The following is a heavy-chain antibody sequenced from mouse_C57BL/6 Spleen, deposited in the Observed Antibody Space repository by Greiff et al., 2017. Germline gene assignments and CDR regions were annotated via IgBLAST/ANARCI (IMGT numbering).Heavy chain of an antibody. V-gene: IGHV1-69*01. CDR1: GYTFTSYW. CDR2: IDPSDSYT. Sequence: VQLQQPGAELVMPGASVKLSCKASGYTFTSYWMHWVKQRPGQGLEWIGEIDPSDSYTNYNQKFKGKFTLTVDKSSSTAYMQLSSLTSEDSAVYYCARGEGITTVPYYFDYWGQGTTLTVSS. D-gene: IGHD1-1*01. CDR3: ARGEGITTVPYYFDY. J-gene: IGHJ2*01.